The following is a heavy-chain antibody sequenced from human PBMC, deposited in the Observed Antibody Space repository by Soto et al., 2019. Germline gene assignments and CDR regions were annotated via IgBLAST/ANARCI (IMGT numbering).Heavy chain of an antibody. V-gene: IGHV3-7*01. Sequence: EVQLVESGGGLVQPGGSLRLSCAASGFTFSSYWMSWVRQAPGKGLEWVANIKKDGSEKYYVDSVKGRFTISRDNAKNSRYLQMNSLRAEDPAVYYCARGDLLEWLMDYWGQGTLVTVSS. CDR3: ARGDLLEWLMDY. CDR1: GFTFSSYW. CDR2: IKKDGSEK. D-gene: IGHD3-3*01. J-gene: IGHJ4*02.